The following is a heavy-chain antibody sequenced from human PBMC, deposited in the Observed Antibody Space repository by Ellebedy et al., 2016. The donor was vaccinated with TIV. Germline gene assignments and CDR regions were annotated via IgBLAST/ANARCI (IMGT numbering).Heavy chain of an antibody. D-gene: IGHD6-13*01. CDR1: GFTFSSYA. Sequence: GESLKISCAASGFTFSSYAMHWVRQAPGKGLEWVAVISYDGSNKYYADSVKGRFTISRDNSKNTLYLQMKSLRAEDTAVYYCISSWYSFDYWGQGILLTVSS. J-gene: IGHJ4*02. V-gene: IGHV3-30*04. CDR3: ISSWYSFDY. CDR2: ISYDGSNK.